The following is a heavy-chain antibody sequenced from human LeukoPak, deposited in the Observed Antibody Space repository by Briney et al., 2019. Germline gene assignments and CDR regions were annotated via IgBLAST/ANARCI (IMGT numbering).Heavy chain of an antibody. CDR2: IHYSGDT. D-gene: IGHD3-10*01. J-gene: IGHJ5*02. V-gene: IGHV4-59*01. CDR3: ARGSPPGGSGSYYNWFDP. CDR1: SVSISSFF. Sequence: SETLSLTCSVSSVSISSFFWSWIRQPPGKGLEWIGSIHYSGDTKYNPSLKSRVSLSVDTSKQQFSLRLSSVTAADAAVYYCARGSPPGGSGSYYNWFDPWGPGTLVTVSS.